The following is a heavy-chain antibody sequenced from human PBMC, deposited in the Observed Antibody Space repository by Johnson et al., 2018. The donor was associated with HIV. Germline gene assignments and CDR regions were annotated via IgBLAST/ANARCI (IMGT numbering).Heavy chain of an antibody. Sequence: VESGGGLVQPGRSLRLSCAASGFTFDDYAMHWVRQAPGKGLEWVSGISWNSGSIGYADSVKGRFTISRDNAKNSVFLQMNSLRVEDTAIYYCARQPDNFWSSDAFDIWGQGTMVTVSS. CDR1: GFTFDDYA. CDR2: ISWNSGSI. D-gene: IGHD3-3*01. V-gene: IGHV3-9*01. J-gene: IGHJ3*02. CDR3: ARQPDNFWSSDAFDI.